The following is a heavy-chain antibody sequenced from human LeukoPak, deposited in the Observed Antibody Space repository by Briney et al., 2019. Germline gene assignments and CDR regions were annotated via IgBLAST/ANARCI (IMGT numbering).Heavy chain of an antibody. V-gene: IGHV3-66*01. Sequence: GGSLRLSCAASEFSVGSNYMTWVRQAPGKGLEWVSLIYSGGSTYYADSVKGRFTISRDNSKNTLYLQMGSLRAEDMGVYYCARGPANYFYMDVWGRGTTVTISS. CDR1: EFSVGSNY. J-gene: IGHJ6*03. CDR2: IYSGGST. CDR3: ARGPANYFYMDV.